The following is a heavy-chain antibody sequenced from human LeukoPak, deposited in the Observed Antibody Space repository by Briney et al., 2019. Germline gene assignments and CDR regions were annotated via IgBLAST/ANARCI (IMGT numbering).Heavy chain of an antibody. Sequence: PGGSLRLSCATSGFNFFNYNMNWVRQAPGKGLEWISHISSTSSTIKYADSVKGRFTISRDNAKNSLHLQMNSLRADDTAVYYCARPRSGGTWFFDYWGQGTLVTVSS. CDR3: ARPRSGGTWFFDY. CDR1: GFNFFNYN. V-gene: IGHV3-48*04. CDR2: ISSTSSTI. D-gene: IGHD2-15*01. J-gene: IGHJ4*02.